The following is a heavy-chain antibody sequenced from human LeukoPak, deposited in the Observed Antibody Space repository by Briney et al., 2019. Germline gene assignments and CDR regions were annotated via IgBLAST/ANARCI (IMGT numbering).Heavy chain of an antibody. CDR1: GYTFTGYY. V-gene: IGHV1-2*02. D-gene: IGHD5-12*01. J-gene: IGHJ4*02. CDR3: ARDSGWGNYDYDY. Sequence: ASVKVSCKASGYTFTGYYMHWVRQAPGQGLEWMGWINPNSGGTNYGQKFQGRVTMTRDTSISTAYMELSRLRSDDTAVYYCARDSGWGNYDYDYWGQGTLVPVSS. CDR2: INPNSGGT.